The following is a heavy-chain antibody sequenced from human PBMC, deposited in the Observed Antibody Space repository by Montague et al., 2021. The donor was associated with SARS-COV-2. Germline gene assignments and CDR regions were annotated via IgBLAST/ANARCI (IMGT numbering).Heavy chain of an antibody. V-gene: IGHV3-33*01. J-gene: IGHJ4*02. D-gene: IGHD1-26*01. CDR3: ARAMEWELLV. CDR2: IWYDGSNK. Sequence: SLRLSCAASGFTFSSYGMHWVRQAPVKGLEWVAVIWYDGSNKYXADSVKGRFTISRDNSKNTLYLQMNSLRAEDTAVYYCARAMEWELLVWGQGTLVTVSS. CDR1: GFTFSSYG.